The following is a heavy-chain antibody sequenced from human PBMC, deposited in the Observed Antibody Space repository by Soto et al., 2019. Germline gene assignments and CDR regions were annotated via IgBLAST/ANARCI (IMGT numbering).Heavy chain of an antibody. Sequence: EVQLLESGGGIVQPGGSLRLSCAASGFTFSNCAMSWVRQAPGKGLEWVSAISGSGGGTFYADSVKGRFTISRDNSKNTMYLQMNSLRAEDSAVYYCAKGRDLYYFDCWGQGTLVTVSS. D-gene: IGHD3-3*01. CDR2: ISGSGGGT. CDR3: AKGRDLYYFDC. V-gene: IGHV3-23*01. CDR1: GFTFSNCA. J-gene: IGHJ4*02.